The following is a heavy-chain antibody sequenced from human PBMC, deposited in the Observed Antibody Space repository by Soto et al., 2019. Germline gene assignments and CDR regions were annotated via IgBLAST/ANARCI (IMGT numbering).Heavy chain of an antibody. CDR1: SASLSSSTYY. CDR2: IYYSGNT. Sequence: SETLSLTCSVSSASLSSSTYYWSWIRQPPGRGPEWIGSIYYSGNTYYKPSLKSRVSISIDTSRNQFSLKLTSVTAADTGVYYCARSSPFHYWAPGILVTVPS. V-gene: IGHV4-39*01. CDR3: ARSSPFHY. J-gene: IGHJ4*02. D-gene: IGHD6-6*01.